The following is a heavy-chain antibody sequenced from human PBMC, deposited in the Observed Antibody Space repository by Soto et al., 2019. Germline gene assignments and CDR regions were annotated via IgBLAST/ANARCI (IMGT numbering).Heavy chain of an antibody. CDR2: IWYDGSNK. V-gene: IGHV3-33*01. D-gene: IGHD3-9*01. CDR1: GFTFSSYG. Sequence: PGGSLRLSCAASGFTFSSYGMHWVRQAPGKGLEWVAVIWYDGSNKYYADSVKGRFTISRDNSKNTLYLQMNSLRAEDTAVYYCASGTGDILTGYYPKAVYYYYYGMDVWGQGTTVTVSS. CDR3: ASGTGDILTGYYPKAVYYYYYGMDV. J-gene: IGHJ6*02.